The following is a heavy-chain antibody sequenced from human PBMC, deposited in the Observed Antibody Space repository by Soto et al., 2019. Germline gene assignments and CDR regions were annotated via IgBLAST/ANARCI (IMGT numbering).Heavy chain of an antibody. J-gene: IGHJ4*02. CDR2: ISSSSSYI. CDR3: ARSPGRDGYNNFDY. CDR1: VFTFSSYS. V-gene: IGHV3-21*01. Sequence: WESLRISCASSVFTFSSYSMNWVRQAPGKGLEWVSSISSSSSYIYYADSVKGRFTISRDNAKNSLYLQMNTLRAEDTAVYYCARSPGRDGYNNFDYWGQGTMVTVSS. D-gene: IGHD1-1*01.